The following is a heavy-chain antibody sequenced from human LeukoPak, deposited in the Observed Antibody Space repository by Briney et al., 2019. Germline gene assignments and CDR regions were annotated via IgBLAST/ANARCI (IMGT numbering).Heavy chain of an antibody. CDR2: IQYDGNNK. CDR3: ARDKARYSGDSPY. CDR1: GFTFSSYG. D-gene: IGHD6-19*01. V-gene: IGHV3-30*02. J-gene: IGHJ4*02. Sequence: GGSLRLSCAASGFTFSSYGMHWVRQAPGKGLEWVAFIQYDGNNKYYADSVKGRFTISRDNAKNSLYLQMNSLRAEDTAVYYCARDKARYSGDSPYWGQGTLVTVSS.